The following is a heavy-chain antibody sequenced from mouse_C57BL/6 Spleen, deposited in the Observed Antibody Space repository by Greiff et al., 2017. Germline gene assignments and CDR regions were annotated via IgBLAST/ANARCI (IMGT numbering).Heavy chain of an antibody. D-gene: IGHD1-1*01. CDR3: TRFPIYYYGSSPMVYAMDY. Sequence: VQLQQSGAELVRPGASVTLSCKASGYTFTDYEMHWVKQTPVHGLEWIGAIDPETGGTAYTQKFKGKAILTADKSSSTAYMELRSLTSEDSAVYYCTRFPIYYYGSSPMVYAMDYWGQGTSVTVSS. CDR2: IDPETGGT. CDR1: GYTFTDYE. V-gene: IGHV1-15*01. J-gene: IGHJ4*01.